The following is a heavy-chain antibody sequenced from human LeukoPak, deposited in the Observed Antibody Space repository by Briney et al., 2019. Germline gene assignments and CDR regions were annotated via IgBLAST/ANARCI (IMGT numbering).Heavy chain of an antibody. V-gene: IGHV1-18*01. CDR3: GRDSARYYYDSSGYPYTWFDP. CDR1: GYTFTSYG. J-gene: IGHJ5*02. D-gene: IGHD3-22*01. CDR2: ISADNGNT. Sequence: ASVKVSCKASGYTFTSYGISWVRQAPGQGLEWMGWISADNGNTNYAQKLQGRVTMTTDTSTNTAYMELRSLRSEDTAVYYCGRDSARYYYDSSGYPYTWFDPWGQGTLVTVSS.